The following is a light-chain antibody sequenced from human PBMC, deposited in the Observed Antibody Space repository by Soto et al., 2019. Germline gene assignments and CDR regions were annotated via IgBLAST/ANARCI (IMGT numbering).Light chain of an antibody. CDR2: KDR. Sequence: SYELTQPLSVSVALGQTARIPCWGNNIVTKNVHWYQQKPVQAPVLVIYKDRMRAEGIFKLFSGSNSRNTASLTISGAQVGDEDDYYWQMWDSSNNPVFGGWPQLTVL. CDR3: QMWDSSNNPV. CDR1: NIVTKN. V-gene: IGLV3-9*01. J-gene: IGLJ2*01.